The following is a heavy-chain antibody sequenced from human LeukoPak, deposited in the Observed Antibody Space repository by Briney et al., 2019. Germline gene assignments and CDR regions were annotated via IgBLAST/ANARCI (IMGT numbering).Heavy chain of an antibody. J-gene: IGHJ4*02. CDR2: IKNKTDGGTT. Sequence: PGGSLRLSCVASGFTFSKAWMSWVRQAPGKGLEWVGRIKNKTDGGTTDYAAPVRGRFTISRDDSKDTLFLQMNRLKTEDTAVYYCNTDPIPITISGDDYWGQGTLVTVSS. CDR3: NTDPIPITISGDDY. CDR1: GFTFSKAW. D-gene: IGHD3-3*01. V-gene: IGHV3-15*01.